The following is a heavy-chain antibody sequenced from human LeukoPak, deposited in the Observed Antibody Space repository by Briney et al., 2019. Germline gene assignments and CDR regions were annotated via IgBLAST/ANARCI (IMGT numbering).Heavy chain of an antibody. D-gene: IGHD3-10*01. CDR1: GYTFTDYY. J-gene: IGHJ4*02. Sequence: EASVKVSCKASGYTFTDYYMYWVRQAPGQGLEWMGWINPNSGGTNYAQKFQGRVTMIRDTSVSTAYMELSRLRSDDTAVYYCASGYSGSGSYLDYWGQGTLVTVSS. CDR2: INPNSGGT. V-gene: IGHV1-2*02. CDR3: ASGYSGSGSYLDY.